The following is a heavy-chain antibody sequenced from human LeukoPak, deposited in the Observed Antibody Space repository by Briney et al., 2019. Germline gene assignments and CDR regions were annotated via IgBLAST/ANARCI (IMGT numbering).Heavy chain of an antibody. CDR2: ISSSSSTI. J-gene: IGHJ4*02. Sequence: PGGSLRLSCAASGFTFSSYSMNWVRQAPGKGLEWVSYISSSSSTIYYADSVKGRFAISRDNSKNTLYLQMNSLRAEDTAVYYCARDRSGAYYDYWGQGTLVTVSS. CDR3: ARDRSGAYYDY. V-gene: IGHV3-48*04. CDR1: GFTFSSYS. D-gene: IGHD3-22*01.